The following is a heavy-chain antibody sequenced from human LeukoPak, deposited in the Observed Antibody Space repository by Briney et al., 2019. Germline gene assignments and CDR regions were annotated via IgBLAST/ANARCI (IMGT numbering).Heavy chain of an antibody. Sequence: GASVKVSCKASGYTFTDYYIHWVRQAPGQGLECMGWISPDSGVTNYAQKFQGRVTMTRDTSISTAYMELSRLTSDDTAVYYCARVGKGDYQYYFACWGQGTLVTVSS. D-gene: IGHD4-17*01. CDR1: GYTFTDYY. J-gene: IGHJ4*02. CDR3: ARVGKGDYQYYFAC. CDR2: ISPDSGVT. V-gene: IGHV1-2*02.